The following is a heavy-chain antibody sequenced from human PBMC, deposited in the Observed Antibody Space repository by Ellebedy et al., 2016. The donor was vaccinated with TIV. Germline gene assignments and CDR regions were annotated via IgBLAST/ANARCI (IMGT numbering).Heavy chain of an antibody. V-gene: IGHV1-69*13. J-gene: IGHJ6*02. CDR1: GGTFSSYA. Sequence: ASVKVSCKASGGTFSSYAISWVRQAPGQGLEWMGGIIPIFGTANYAQKFQGRVTITADESTSTAYMELSSLRSEDTAVYYCARRYRSTMVRGGMDVWGQGTTVTVSS. D-gene: IGHD3-10*01. CDR3: ARRYRSTMVRGGMDV. CDR2: IIPIFGTA.